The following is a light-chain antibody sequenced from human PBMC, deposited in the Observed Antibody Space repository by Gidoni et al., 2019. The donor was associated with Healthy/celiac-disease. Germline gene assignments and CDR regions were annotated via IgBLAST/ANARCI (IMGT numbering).Light chain of an antibody. CDR3: QQYNSYSYT. CDR1: QSISSW. CDR2: KAS. J-gene: IGKJ2*01. V-gene: IGKV1-5*03. Sequence: VTITCRSSQSISSWLAWYQQKPVKAPKLLIYKASSLESGVPSRFSGSGSGTEFTLTISSLQPDDFATYYCQQYNSYSYTFGQGTKLEIK.